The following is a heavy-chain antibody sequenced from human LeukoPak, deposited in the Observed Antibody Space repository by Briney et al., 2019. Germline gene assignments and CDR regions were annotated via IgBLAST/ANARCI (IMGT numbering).Heavy chain of an antibody. V-gene: IGHV5-51*01. D-gene: IGHD2-2*01. CDR2: IYPSDSDT. CDR3: ARLSAAMTPFDL. Sequence: GESLQISCKGSGYGFTNYWIGWVRQMPGKGLGWMGIIYPSDSDTRYSPSFQGQVTISADKSISTAYLQWSSLKASDTAMYYCARLSAAMTPFDLWGRGTLVTVSS. J-gene: IGHJ2*01. CDR1: GYGFTNYW.